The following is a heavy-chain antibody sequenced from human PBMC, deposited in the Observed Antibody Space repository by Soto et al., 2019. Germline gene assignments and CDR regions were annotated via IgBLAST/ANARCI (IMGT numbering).Heavy chain of an antibody. D-gene: IGHD6-13*01. V-gene: IGHV1-69*13. CDR3: ARDLGQQLVDY. CDR2: IIPIFGTA. CDR1: GGTFSSYA. J-gene: IGHJ4*02. Sequence: ASVKVSCKASGGTFSSYAISWVRQAPGQGLEWMGGIIPIFGTANYAQKFQGRVTITADESTSTAYMELRSLRSDDTAVYYCARDLGQQLVDYWGQGTLVTVSS.